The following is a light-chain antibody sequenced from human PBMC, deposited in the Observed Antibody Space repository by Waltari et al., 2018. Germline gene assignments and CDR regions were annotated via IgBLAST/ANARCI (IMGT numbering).Light chain of an antibody. Sequence: EIVMTQSPATLSVSPGERATLPCRASRSFSSTLVWYQQKPGQAPRLLINGASTRATGIPARFSGSGSGTEFTLTISSLQSEDFAVYYCQQYDNWPYTFGQGTKLEIK. V-gene: IGKV3D-15*01. CDR1: RSFSST. CDR3: QQYDNWPYT. CDR2: GAS. J-gene: IGKJ2*01.